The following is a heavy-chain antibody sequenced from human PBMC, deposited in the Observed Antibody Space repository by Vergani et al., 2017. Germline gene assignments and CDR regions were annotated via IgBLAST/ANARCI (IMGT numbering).Heavy chain of an antibody. J-gene: IGHJ5*02. CDR2: IYYSGCT. CDR1: GASLRSSNYY. V-gene: IGHV4-39*01. CDR3: ARHSTVEWLVKLGWIDP. Sequence: QLQLQESGPGLVKPSATLSLTCSVSGASLRSSNYYFGWILQPPGKGLDWIASIYYSGCTYYNPSLKSRVTISVDTSKNQFSLKLRSVTAADTAVYFCARHSTVEWLVKLGWIDPWGQGILVTVSS. D-gene: IGHD6-19*01.